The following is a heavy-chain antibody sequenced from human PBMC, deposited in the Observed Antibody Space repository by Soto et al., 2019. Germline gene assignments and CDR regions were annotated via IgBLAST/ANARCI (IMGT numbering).Heavy chain of an antibody. CDR2: ISGSGGST. J-gene: IGHJ6*03. V-gene: IGHV3-23*01. CDR1: GFTFSSYA. CDR3: ARGGVGLFAPGYYYYYMDV. Sequence: GSLRLSCAASGFTFSSYAMSWVRQAPGKGLEWVSAISGSGGSTYYADSVKGRFTISRDNSKNTLYLQMNSLRVEGTAVYYCARGGVGLFAPGYYYYYMDVWGKGTTVTVSS. D-gene: IGHD2-21*01.